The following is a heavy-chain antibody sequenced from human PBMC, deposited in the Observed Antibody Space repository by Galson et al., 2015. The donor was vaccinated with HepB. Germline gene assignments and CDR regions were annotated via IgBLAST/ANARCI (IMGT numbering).Heavy chain of an antibody. V-gene: IGHV6-1*01. D-gene: IGHD6-13*01. CDR3: ARVPIAAAATSWFDP. Sequence: CAISGDSVSSNSAAWNWIRQSPSRGLEWLGRTYYRSKWYNDYAVSVKSRITINPDTSKNQFSLQPNSVTPEDTAVYYCARVPIAAAATSWFDPWGQGTLVTVSS. CDR1: GDSVSSNSAA. J-gene: IGHJ5*02. CDR2: TYYRSKWYN.